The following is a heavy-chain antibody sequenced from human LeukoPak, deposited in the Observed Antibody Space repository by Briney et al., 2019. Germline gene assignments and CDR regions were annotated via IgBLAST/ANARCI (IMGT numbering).Heavy chain of an antibody. V-gene: IGHV3-23*01. Sequence: GGSLRLSCAASGFTFSSYAMTWVRQAPGKGLEWVSAISGSGGSTYYADSVKGRFTISRDNSKNTLYLQMNSRRAEDTAVYYCAKDSDYYGSGSYYGYWGQGTLVTVSS. J-gene: IGHJ4*02. CDR2: ISGSGGST. CDR3: AKDSDYYGSGSYYGY. CDR1: GFTFSSYA. D-gene: IGHD3-10*01.